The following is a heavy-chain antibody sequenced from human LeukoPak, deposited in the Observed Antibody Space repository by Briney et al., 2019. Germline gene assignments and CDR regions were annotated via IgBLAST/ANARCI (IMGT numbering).Heavy chain of an antibody. J-gene: IGHJ4*02. CDR1: GFTFSTYG. CDR3: AKGAFWTGYSEYFDH. V-gene: IGHV3-33*06. CDR2: IWNDGSKK. D-gene: IGHD3/OR15-3a*01. Sequence: GGSLRLSCGASGFTFSTYGMYWVRQAPGKGLEWAALIWNDGSKKYYADSVKGRFTISRDNSKNTLYLQMNSLRAEDTAVYYCAKGAFWTGYSEYFDHWGQGILVTVSS.